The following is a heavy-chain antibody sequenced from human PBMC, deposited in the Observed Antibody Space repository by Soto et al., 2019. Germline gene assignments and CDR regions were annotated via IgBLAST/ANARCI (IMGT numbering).Heavy chain of an antibody. J-gene: IGHJ6*02. CDR2: TYYRSKWYN. D-gene: IGHD4-17*01. Sequence: QSPTLSLTCAISGDSVSSNSAAWNWIRQSPSRGLEWLGRTYYRSKWYNDYAVSVKSRITINPATSKNQFSLQLNSVTPEDTAVYYCARDHLMTTVTTLTNIYYYYGMDVWGQGTTVTVSS. V-gene: IGHV6-1*01. CDR3: ARDHLMTTVTTLTNIYYYYGMDV. CDR1: GDSVSSNSAA.